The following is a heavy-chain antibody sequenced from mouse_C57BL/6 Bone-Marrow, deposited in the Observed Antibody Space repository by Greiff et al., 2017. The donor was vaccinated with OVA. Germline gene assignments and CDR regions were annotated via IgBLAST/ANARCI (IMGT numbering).Heavy chain of an antibody. CDR1: GYTFTSYW. D-gene: IGHD5-1*01. J-gene: IGHJ4*01. Sequence: QVQLQQPGAELVKPGASVKMSCKASGYTFTSYWITWVKQRPGQGLEWIGDIYPGSGSTNYNEKFKSKATLTVDTSSSTADMQLSSLTSEDSAVYYCARNLYYYAMDYWGQGTSVTVSS. V-gene: IGHV1-55*01. CDR2: IYPGSGST. CDR3: ARNLYYYAMDY.